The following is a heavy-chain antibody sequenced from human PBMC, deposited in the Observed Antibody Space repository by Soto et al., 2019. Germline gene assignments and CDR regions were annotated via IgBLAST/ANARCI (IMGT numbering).Heavy chain of an antibody. Sequence: QVQLQEWGPGLGKPSQTLSLKCSVSGGSITTGGRYWSWIRQLPGKGLEWIGDIYYSGNTYSNASLKSRVTISVEAAKNQFSLKLSSVTAADTAVYYCAQALVFTGGDGFDIWGQGRLVTVSS. V-gene: IGHV4-31*02. D-gene: IGHD1-1*01. CDR3: AQALVFTGGDGFDI. CDR1: GGSITTGGRY. CDR2: IYYSGNT. J-gene: IGHJ3*02.